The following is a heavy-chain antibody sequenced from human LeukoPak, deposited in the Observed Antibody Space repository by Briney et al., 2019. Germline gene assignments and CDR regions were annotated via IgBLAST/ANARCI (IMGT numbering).Heavy chain of an antibody. CDR2: IIPIFGTA. CDR1: GGTFSSYA. J-gene: IGHJ4*02. CDR3: ARAMTTVTGLWDY. D-gene: IGHD4-11*01. V-gene: IGHV1-69*01. Sequence: ASVKVSCKASGGTFSSYAISWARQAPGQGLEWMGGIIPIFGTANYAQKFQGRVTITADESTSTAYMELSSLRSEDTAVYYCARAMTTVTGLWDYWGQGTLVTVSS.